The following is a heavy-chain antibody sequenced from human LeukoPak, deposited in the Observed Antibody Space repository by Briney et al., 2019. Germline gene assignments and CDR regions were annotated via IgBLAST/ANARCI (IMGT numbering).Heavy chain of an antibody. Sequence: PGGSLRLSCAASGFSFSDYAMIWVRQAPGKGLEWVAGIRGSATKTYYSDSVEGRFTISRDNSKNTLYLQMNSLRAEDTAVYYCARVGYSGSYRDSQIDYWGQGTLVTVSS. CDR2: IRGSATKT. D-gene: IGHD1-26*01. V-gene: IGHV3-23*01. CDR3: ARVGYSGSYRDSQIDY. CDR1: GFSFSDYA. J-gene: IGHJ4*02.